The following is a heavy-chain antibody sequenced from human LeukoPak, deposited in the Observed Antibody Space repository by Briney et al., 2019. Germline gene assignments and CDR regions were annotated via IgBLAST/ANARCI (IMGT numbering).Heavy chain of an antibody. CDR2: FDPEDGET. CDR1: GYTLTELS. CDR3: ATKLPYCSSTSCRPPDAFDI. V-gene: IGHV1-24*01. J-gene: IGHJ3*02. Sequence: ASVKVSCKVSGYTLTELSMHWVRQAPGKGLEWMGGFDPEDGETIYAQKFQGRVTMTEDTSTDTAYMELSSLRPEDTAVYYCATKLPYCSSTSCRPPDAFDIWGQGTMVTVSS. D-gene: IGHD2-2*01.